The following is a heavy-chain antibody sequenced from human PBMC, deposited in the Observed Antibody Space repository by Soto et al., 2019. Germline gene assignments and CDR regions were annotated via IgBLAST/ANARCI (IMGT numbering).Heavy chain of an antibody. V-gene: IGHV4-34*01. J-gene: IGHJ3*02. CDR3: ARISRRAFDI. CDR1: GGSFSGYY. Sequence: SETLSLTCAVYGGSFSGYYWSWIRQPPGKGLEWIGEINHSGSTNYNPSLKSRVTISVDTSKNQFSLKLSSVTAADTAVYYCARISRRAFDIWGQGTMVTVSS. CDR2: INHSGST. D-gene: IGHD3-3*02.